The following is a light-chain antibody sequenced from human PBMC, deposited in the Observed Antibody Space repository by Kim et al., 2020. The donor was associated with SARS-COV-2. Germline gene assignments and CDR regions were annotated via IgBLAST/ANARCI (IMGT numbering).Light chain of an antibody. V-gene: IGLV2-14*03. CDR1: GSDVSTYNY. Sequence: LNNISCTGTGSDVSTYNYVSLDQQNPREAPKLMFYDVNKRSSVIANRFSGSKAGNTASLTISGLQAEDDADYYCSSYATSRSYVFGTGTKVTVL. CDR3: SSYATSRSYV. J-gene: IGLJ1*01. CDR2: DVN.